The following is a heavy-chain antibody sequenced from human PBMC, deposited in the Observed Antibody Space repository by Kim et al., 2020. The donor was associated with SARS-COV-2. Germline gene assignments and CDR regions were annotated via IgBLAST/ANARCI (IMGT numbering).Heavy chain of an antibody. CDR1: GGSISSGYYY. D-gene: IGHD6-13*01. Sequence: SETLSLTCTVSGGSISSGYYYWSWIRQHPGKGLEWIGYIYYSGSTYYNPSLKSRVTISVDTSKNQFSLKLSSVTAADTAVYYCAIYSSSWPVVFDPWGQGTLVTVSS. J-gene: IGHJ5*02. CDR3: AIYSSSWPVVFDP. V-gene: IGHV4-31*03. CDR2: IYYSGST.